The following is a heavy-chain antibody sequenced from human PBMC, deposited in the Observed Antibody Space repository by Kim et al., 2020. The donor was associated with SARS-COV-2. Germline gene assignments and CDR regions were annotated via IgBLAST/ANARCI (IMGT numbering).Heavy chain of an antibody. Sequence: GGSLRLSCAASGFIFSANWMHWVRQVPGKGLIWVSRIGPDGTTTTYADSVKGRFTISRDNAKNKVYLQMNSLSAEDTAVYYCIRGLLGSQDLWGQGTLVIVSS. V-gene: IGHV3-74*01. D-gene: IGHD7-27*01. CDR3: IRGLLGSQDL. J-gene: IGHJ5*02. CDR2: IGPDGTTT. CDR1: GFIFSANW.